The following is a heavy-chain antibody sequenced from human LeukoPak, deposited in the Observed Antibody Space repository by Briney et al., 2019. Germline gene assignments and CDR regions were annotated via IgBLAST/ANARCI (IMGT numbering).Heavy chain of an antibody. CDR1: GYRFTSYW. CDR2: IYPGDSDT. D-gene: IGHD2-15*01. V-gene: IGHV5-51*01. J-gene: IGHJ4*02. CDR3: ARIFCSGGSCPSDY. Sequence: LGESLNISCKCSGYRFTSYWIGWVRHMPGKGLEWMGIIYPGDSDTRYSPSFQGQVTISADKSISTAYLQWSSLKASDTAMYYCARIFCSGGSCPSDYWGQGTLVTVSS.